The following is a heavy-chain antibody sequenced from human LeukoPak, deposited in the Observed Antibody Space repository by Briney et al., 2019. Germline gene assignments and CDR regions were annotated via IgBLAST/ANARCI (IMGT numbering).Heavy chain of an antibody. D-gene: IGHD3-10*01. CDR2: ISADNGDT. CDR1: GYTFTSYG. J-gene: IGHJ4*02. Sequence: ASVKVSCKASGYTFTSYGISWVRQAPGQGLEWMGWISADNGDTNYAQKLQGRVTMTTDTSTSTAYMELRSLRSDDTAVYYCARDYYGTPPLGYWGQGTLVTVSS. CDR3: ARDYYGTPPLGY. V-gene: IGHV1-18*01.